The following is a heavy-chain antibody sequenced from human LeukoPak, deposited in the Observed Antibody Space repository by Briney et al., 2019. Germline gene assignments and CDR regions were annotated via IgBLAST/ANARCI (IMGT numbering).Heavy chain of an antibody. CDR1: GGSFSGYY. CDR3: ARHGGYFVDY. Sequence: SETLSLTCAVYGGSFSGYYWSWIRQPPGKGLEWIGSIYYSGSTYYNPSLKSRVTISVDTSKNQFSLKLSSVTAADTAVYYCARHGGYFVDYWGQGTLVTVSS. J-gene: IGHJ4*02. CDR2: IYYSGST. D-gene: IGHD5-12*01. V-gene: IGHV4-34*01.